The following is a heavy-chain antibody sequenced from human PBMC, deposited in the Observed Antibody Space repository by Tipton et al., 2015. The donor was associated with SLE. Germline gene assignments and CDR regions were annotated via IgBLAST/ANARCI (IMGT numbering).Heavy chain of an antibody. V-gene: IGHV4-38-2*02. CDR3: ARENWSFSHMDV. J-gene: IGHJ6*04. D-gene: IGHD1-1*01. CDR1: GYSISRGYY. CDR2: IYHSGST. Sequence: TLSLTCAVSGYSISRGYYWTWIRQPPGKGLEGIGSIYHSGSTYYNPSLKSRVNTSVDMSKNKFSLKMTSVNAADTALYFCARENWSFSHMDVWGRGTTVIVSS.